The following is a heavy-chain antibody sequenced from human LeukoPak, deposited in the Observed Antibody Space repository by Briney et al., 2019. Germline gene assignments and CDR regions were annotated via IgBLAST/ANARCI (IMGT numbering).Heavy chain of an antibody. Sequence: PGGSLRLSCAASGFTFDDYGMHWVPQAPGKGLEWVPFISWDGGVTYFADSERGRFTISRDNTKNSLFLQMNSLRAGDTAFYFCVRGNSPPDAFHFWGQGTTVTVSS. CDR1: GFTFDDYG. CDR3: VRGNSPPDAFHF. J-gene: IGHJ3*01. V-gene: IGHV3-43D*04. D-gene: IGHD5-18*01. CDR2: ISWDGGVT.